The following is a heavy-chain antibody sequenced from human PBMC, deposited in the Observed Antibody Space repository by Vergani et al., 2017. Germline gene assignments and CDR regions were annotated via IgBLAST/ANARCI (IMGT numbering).Heavy chain of an antibody. V-gene: IGHV4-34*01. CDR1: GGSFGGYY. Sequence: QVQLQQWGAGLLKPSETLSLTCAVYGGSFGGYYWSWIRQPPGKGLEWIGEINHSGSTNYNPALKSRVTISVDTSKNQFSLKLSSVTAADTAVYYCARGYGSGWYPWGQGTLVTVSS. D-gene: IGHD6-19*01. J-gene: IGHJ5*02. CDR2: INHSGST. CDR3: ARGYGSGWYP.